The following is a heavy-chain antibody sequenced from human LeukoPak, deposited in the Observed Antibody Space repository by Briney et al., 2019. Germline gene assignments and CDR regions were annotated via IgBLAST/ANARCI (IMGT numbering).Heavy chain of an antibody. CDR3: AREPMGSGSYVGFDY. D-gene: IGHD1-26*01. Sequence: SETLSLTCAVYGGSFSGYYWSWIRQPPGKGLEWIGEINHSGSTNYNPSLKSRVTISVDTSKNQFSLKLSSVTAADTAVYYCAREPMGSGSYVGFDYWGQGTLVTVSS. V-gene: IGHV4-34*01. J-gene: IGHJ4*02. CDR1: GGSFSGYY. CDR2: INHSGST.